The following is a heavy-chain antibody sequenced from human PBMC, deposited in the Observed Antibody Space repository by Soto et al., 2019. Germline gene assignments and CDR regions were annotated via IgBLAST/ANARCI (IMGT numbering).Heavy chain of an antibody. J-gene: IGHJ5*02. V-gene: IGHV3-49*04. Sequence: SLRLSCTTSGFSFGDYAMTWVRQAPGKGLEWVGFIRNPGYGGTTEYATSVKGRFIISRDDSMSSAYLQLNSLKVDDSAVYYCVRGSFGYYGPWGQGTLVTVSS. CDR2: IRNPGYGGTT. CDR1: GFSFGDYA. D-gene: IGHD3-3*01. CDR3: VRGSFGYYGP.